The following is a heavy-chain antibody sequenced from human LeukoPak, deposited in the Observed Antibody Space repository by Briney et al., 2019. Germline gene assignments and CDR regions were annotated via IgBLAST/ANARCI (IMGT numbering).Heavy chain of an antibody. CDR1: RGSFSGYY. V-gene: IGHV4-34*01. D-gene: IGHD6-6*01. CDR3: ARDHPSQYYFDY. J-gene: IGHJ4*02. CDR2: INHSGST. Sequence: SETLSLTCAVYRGSFSGYYWSWIRQPPGKGLEWIGEINHSGSTNYNPSLKSRVTISVDTSKNQFSLKLSSVTAADTAVCYCARDHPSQYYFDYWGQGTLVTVSS.